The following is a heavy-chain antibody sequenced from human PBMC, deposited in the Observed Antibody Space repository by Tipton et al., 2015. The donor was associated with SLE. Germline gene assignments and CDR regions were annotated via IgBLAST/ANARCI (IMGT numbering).Heavy chain of an antibody. CDR2: IKEDGSEK. J-gene: IGHJ5*02. D-gene: IGHD5-18*01. CDR1: GFTFSNYW. V-gene: IGHV3-7*01. CDR3: ARRDSPKWFDP. Sequence: GSLRLSCAASGFTFSNYWMTWVRQAPGKGLEWVASIKEDGSEKTYVDSVKGRFTISRDNGENIMSLQMNNLRVEDTAVYYCARRDSPKWFDPWGQGTLVTVSS.